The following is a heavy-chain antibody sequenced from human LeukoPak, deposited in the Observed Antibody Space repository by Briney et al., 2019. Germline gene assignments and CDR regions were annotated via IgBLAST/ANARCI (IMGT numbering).Heavy chain of an antibody. CDR1: GLCFSSFA. Sequence: PGGSLTLSCAASGLCFSSFAMSWVRQAPARGLEWLSSMKGTGETFYADSVRGRFTLSRDDSRNTVYLQLNNLRVEDTAVYYCARASWVSSADAVWWGEGTVVTVSP. V-gene: IGHV3-23*01. D-gene: IGHD3-16*01. CDR3: ARASWVSSADAVW. J-gene: IGHJ4*02. CDR2: MKGTGET.